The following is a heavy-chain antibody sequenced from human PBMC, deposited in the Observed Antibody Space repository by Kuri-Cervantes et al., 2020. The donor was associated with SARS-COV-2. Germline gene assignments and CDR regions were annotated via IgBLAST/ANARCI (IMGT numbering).Heavy chain of an antibody. D-gene: IGHD2-2*01. CDR3: ARGTHIVVVPAAIDY. V-gene: IGHV4-39*01. CDR2: IYYSGSN. Sequence: SETLSLSCTVSGGSISNSSYYWGWLRQPPGKGLEWIGSIYYSGSNYYNPSLKSRVTISVDTSKNQYSLKLSSVTAADTAVYYCARGTHIVVVPAAIDYWGQGTLVTVSS. J-gene: IGHJ4*02. CDR1: GGSISNSSYY.